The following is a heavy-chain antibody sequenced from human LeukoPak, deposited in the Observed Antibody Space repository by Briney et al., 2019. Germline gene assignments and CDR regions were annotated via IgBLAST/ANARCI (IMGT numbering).Heavy chain of an antibody. V-gene: IGHV3-23*01. D-gene: IGHD5-18*01. CDR1: GVAFSNYA. CDR2: ISKTGDGT. CDR3: AKDIAQGYTFGSIEQDY. Sequence: GGSLRLSCAASGVAFSNYAMSWVRQAPGMGLEWVAAISKTGDGTYYAGSMKGRFTISRDNAKNMLYLQIHSLRAEDTVIYYCAKDIAQGYTFGSIEQDYWGQGTLVTVSS. J-gene: IGHJ4*02.